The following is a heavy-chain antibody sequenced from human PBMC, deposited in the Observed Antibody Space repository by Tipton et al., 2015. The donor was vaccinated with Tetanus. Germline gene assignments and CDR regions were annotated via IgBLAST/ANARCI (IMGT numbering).Heavy chain of an antibody. D-gene: IGHD2-21*02. CDR3: ARDRGVTSPFGSYYYGMDV. J-gene: IGHJ6*02. Sequence: LRLSCTVSGGSISSYYWSWIRQPAGKGLEWIGRIYTRESTNYNPSLKSRVTISVDTSKNQFSLKLSSVTAADTAVYYCARDRGVTSPFGSYYYGMDVWGQGTTVTVSS. V-gene: IGHV4-4*07. CDR2: IYTREST. CDR1: GGSISSYY.